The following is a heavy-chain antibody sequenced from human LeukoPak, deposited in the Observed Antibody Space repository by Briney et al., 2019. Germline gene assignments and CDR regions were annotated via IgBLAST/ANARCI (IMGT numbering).Heavy chain of an antibody. CDR1: GFTFSNSA. Sequence: SVKVSCKASGFTFSNSAMQWVRQARGQRLEWIGWIVVGSGNTNYAQKLQGRVTITRDMSTSTAYMELSSLRSDDTAVYYCARDGWHYYDSSGYWGIDYWGQGNPGHRLL. CDR2: IVVGSGNT. D-gene: IGHD3-22*01. V-gene: IGHV1-58*02. CDR3: ARDGWHYYDSSGYWGIDY. J-gene: IGHJ4*02.